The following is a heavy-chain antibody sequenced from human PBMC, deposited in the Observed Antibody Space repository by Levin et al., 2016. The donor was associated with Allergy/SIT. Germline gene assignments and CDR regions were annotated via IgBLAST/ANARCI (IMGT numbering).Heavy chain of an antibody. V-gene: IGHV3-15*01. CDR3: TTDLGGYYDFWSGYYLRDY. CDR2: IKSKTDGGTT. D-gene: IGHD3-3*01. Sequence: VRQAPGKGLEWVGRIKSKTDGGTTDYAAPVKGRFTISRDDSKNTLYLQMNSLKTEDTAVYYCTTDLGGYYDFWSGYYLRDYWGQGTLVTVSS. J-gene: IGHJ4*02.